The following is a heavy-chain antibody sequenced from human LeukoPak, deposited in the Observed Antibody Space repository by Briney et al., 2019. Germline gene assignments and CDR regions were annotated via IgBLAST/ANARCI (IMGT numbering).Heavy chain of an antibody. V-gene: IGHV3-15*01. J-gene: IGHJ4*02. CDR2: IKSKTDGGTT. CDR3: TPASGYYDSSGYPFDY. CDR1: GFTFSNAW. D-gene: IGHD3-22*01. Sequence: KTGGSLRLSCAASGFTFSNAWMSWVRQAPGKGLEWVGRIKSKTDGGTTDYAAPVKGRFTISRDDSKNTLYLQMNSLKTEDTAVYYCTPASGYYDSSGYPFDYWGQGTLVTVSS.